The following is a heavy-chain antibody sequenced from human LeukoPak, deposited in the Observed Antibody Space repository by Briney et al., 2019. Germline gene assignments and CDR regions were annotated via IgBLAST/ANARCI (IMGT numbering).Heavy chain of an antibody. V-gene: IGHV4-59*01. J-gene: IGHJ3*02. Sequence: SETLSLTCTVSGGSISSYYWSWIRQPPGKGLEWIRYIYYSGSTNYNPSLKSRVTISVDTSKNQFSLKLSSVTAADTAVYYCARDGDGHDAFDIWGQGTMVTVSS. CDR1: GGSISSYY. CDR2: IYYSGST. CDR3: ARDGDGHDAFDI. D-gene: IGHD7-27*01.